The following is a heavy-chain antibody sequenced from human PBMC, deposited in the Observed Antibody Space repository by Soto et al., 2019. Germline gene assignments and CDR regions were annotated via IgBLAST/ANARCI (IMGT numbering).Heavy chain of an antibody. V-gene: IGHV3-30*18. CDR2: MSSDGSKI. J-gene: IGHJ4*02. CDR1: GFDFTYYA. D-gene: IGHD1-26*01. Sequence: QVQLVESGGGAVQPGESLRLSCVASGFDFTYYAMHWVRQAPGKGLESVAVMSSDGSKIHHTDSVKGRFTISRDNSKTILYLQMNRLRKEATAFYLCAKDEGVGGTLGLFDYWGQGILVSVSS. CDR3: AKDEGVGGTLGLFDY.